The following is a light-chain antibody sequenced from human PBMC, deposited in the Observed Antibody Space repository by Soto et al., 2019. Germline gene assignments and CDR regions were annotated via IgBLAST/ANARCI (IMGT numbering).Light chain of an antibody. CDR1: QGIGGS. CDR3: HQRRSWPYT. V-gene: IGKV3-11*01. J-gene: IGKJ2*01. Sequence: DIVLTQSPDTLSLSPGERATLSCRASQGIGGSLAWYQHKTGQAPRLVIYGASNRAAGIPARFSGSGSGTDFTLTISRLEPEYIAIYFFHQRRSWPYTLGPGTNL. CDR2: GAS.